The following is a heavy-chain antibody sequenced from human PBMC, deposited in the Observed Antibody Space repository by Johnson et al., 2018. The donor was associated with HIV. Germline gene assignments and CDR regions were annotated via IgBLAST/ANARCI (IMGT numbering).Heavy chain of an antibody. V-gene: IGHV3-74*01. J-gene: IGHJ3*02. D-gene: IGHD3-16*01. CDR1: GFTFSSYW. CDR2: VNSDGSST. CDR3: ARGGARPYDAFDI. Sequence: VQLVESGGGLVQPGGSLRLSCAASGFTFSSYWMHWVRQAPGTGLVWVSRVNSDGSSTSYADSVKGRFTISRDNAKNTLYMQMNRLRAEDTAVYYCARGGARPYDAFDIWGQGTMVTVSS.